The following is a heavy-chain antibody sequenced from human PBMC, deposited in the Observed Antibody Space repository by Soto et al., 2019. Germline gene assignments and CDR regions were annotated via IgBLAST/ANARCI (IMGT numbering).Heavy chain of an antibody. CDR3: AKILMIYYGLDY. Sequence: PSETLSLTCTVSGGSISNGDYYWSWIRQPPGKGLEWIGYMYDSGSTYYNPSLESRGTISVDTSKNQFSLSLTSVSATDTAVYFWAKILMIYYGLDYGGGGALVTVSS. D-gene: IGHD3-10*01. CDR2: MYDSGST. CDR1: GGSISNGDYY. V-gene: IGHV4-30-4*01. J-gene: IGHJ4*02.